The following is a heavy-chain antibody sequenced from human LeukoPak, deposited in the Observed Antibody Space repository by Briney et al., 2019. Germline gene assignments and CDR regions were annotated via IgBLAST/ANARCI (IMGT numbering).Heavy chain of an antibody. J-gene: IGHJ4*02. Sequence: SETLSLTCTVSGGSISSYYWSWIRQPPGKGLEWIGYIYYSGSTNYNPSLKSRVTISVDTSKNQFSLKLSSVTAADTAVYYCAGGDGYNQGLLFDYWGQGTLVTVSS. V-gene: IGHV4-59*01. CDR3: AGGDGYNQGLLFDY. D-gene: IGHD5-24*01. CDR1: GGSISSYY. CDR2: IYYSGST.